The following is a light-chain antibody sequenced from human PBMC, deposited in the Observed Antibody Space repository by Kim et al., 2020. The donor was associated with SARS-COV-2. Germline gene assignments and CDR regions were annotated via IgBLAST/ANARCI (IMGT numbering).Light chain of an antibody. J-gene: IGLJ2*01. Sequence: QSVTISCTGTSRDVGGYNYVSWYQQHPGKAPKLMIYEVNKRPSGVPDRFSGSKSGNTASLTVSGLQAEDEADYYCSSYAGSNNLVFGGGTQLTVL. CDR2: EVN. V-gene: IGLV2-8*01. CDR3: SSYAGSNNLV. CDR1: SRDVGGYNY.